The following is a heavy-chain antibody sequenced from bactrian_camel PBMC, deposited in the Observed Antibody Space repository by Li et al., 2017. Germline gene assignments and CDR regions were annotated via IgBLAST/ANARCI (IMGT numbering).Heavy chain of an antibody. CDR3: AADSDQFCSIATMRPNY. D-gene: IGHD4*01. Sequence: QVQLVESGGGSVQAGGSLTLSCVASGLTYEYQNNCMGWFRQAPGKEREGVASIYVIGGTTYYAASVKGRFTISQDKAKNSLYLQMNSLKPEDTAIYYCAADSDQFCSIATMRPNYWGQGTQVTVS. J-gene: IGHJ4*01. CDR2: IYVIGGTT. V-gene: IGHV3S60*01. CDR1: GLTYEYQNNC.